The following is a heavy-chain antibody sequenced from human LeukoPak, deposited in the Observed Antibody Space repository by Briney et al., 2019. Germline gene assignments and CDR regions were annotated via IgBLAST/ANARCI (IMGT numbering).Heavy chain of an antibody. D-gene: IGHD5-18*01. Sequence: PSETLSLTCAVYGGSFSGYYWSWIRQPPGKGLEWIGEVNHIGSTNYSPSLKSRLTISVDTSKNQFSLKLSFVTAADTAVYYCARGRGYSYEVGFDYWGQGTLVTVSS. V-gene: IGHV4-34*01. CDR3: ARGRGYSYEVGFDY. CDR2: VNHIGST. J-gene: IGHJ4*02. CDR1: GGSFSGYY.